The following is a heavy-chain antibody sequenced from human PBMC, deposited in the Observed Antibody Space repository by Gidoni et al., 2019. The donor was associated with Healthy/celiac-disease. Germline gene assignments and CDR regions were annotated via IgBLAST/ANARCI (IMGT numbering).Heavy chain of an antibody. Sequence: EVQLVESGGGLVQPGGSLRLSCAASGFTFSSYWMSWVRQAPGKGLEWVANIKQDGSEKYYVDSVKGRFTISRDNAKNSLYLQMNSLRAEDTAVYYCARDPAPYSSSPMNWGKGTTVTVSS. CDR2: IKQDGSEK. V-gene: IGHV3-7*03. CDR3: ARDPAPYSSSPMN. J-gene: IGHJ6*04. D-gene: IGHD6-13*01. CDR1: GFTFSSYW.